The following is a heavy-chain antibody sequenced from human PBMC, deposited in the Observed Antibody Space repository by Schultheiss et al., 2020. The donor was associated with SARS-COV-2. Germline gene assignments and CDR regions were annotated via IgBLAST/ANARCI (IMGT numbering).Heavy chain of an antibody. Sequence: GGSLRLSCAASGFAFSSYVLHWVRRAPGKGPEWVAVISYDGSNKYYADSVKGRFTISRDNSKNTLYLQMNSLRAEDTAVYYCACIMITFGGVIVRTVDYWGQGALVTVAS. V-gene: IGHV3-30*03. CDR3: ACIMITFGGVIVRTVDY. J-gene: IGHJ4*02. D-gene: IGHD3-16*02. CDR2: ISYDGSNK. CDR1: GFAFSSYV.